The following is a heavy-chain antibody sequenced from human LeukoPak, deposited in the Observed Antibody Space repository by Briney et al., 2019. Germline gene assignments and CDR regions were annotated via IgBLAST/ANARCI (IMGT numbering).Heavy chain of an antibody. CDR2: IKKDGSEK. CDR1: GFTFSYYW. V-gene: IGHV3-7*03. CDR3: AKVVESTAMALGYFDY. J-gene: IGHJ4*02. Sequence: PGGSLRLSCAASGFTFSYYWMTWVRQAPGKGLEWVANIKKDGSEKYFVDSVKGRFTISRDNAKNSLYLQMNSLRAEDTAVYYCAKVVESTAMALGYFDYWGQGTLVTVSS. D-gene: IGHD5-18*01.